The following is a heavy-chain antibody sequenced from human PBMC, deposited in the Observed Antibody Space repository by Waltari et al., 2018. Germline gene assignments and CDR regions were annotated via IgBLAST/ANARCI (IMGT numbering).Heavy chain of an antibody. Sequence: QVQLQESGPGLVKPSETLSLSCPVSGGSISSYFWYWSRQPPGPGRGWIGYFYYSGSTNYNPSLKGRVTISVDTSKNQFSLKLSSVTAADTAMYYCARDSAYYDILTGQALSYYMDVWGKGTTVTVSS. CDR3: ARDSAYYDILTGQALSYYMDV. D-gene: IGHD3-9*01. V-gene: IGHV4-59*13. CDR1: GGSISSYF. CDR2: FYYSGST. J-gene: IGHJ6*03.